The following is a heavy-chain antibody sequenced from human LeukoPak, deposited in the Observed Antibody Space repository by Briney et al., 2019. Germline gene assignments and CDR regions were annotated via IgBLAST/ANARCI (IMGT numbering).Heavy chain of an antibody. V-gene: IGHV4-39*07. CDR1: GGSISSSSYY. D-gene: IGHD6-19*01. CDR2: IYYSGST. J-gene: IGHJ4*02. Sequence: PSETLSLTCTVSGGSISSSSYYWGWIRQPPGKGLEWIGSIYYSGSTYYNPSLKSRVTISVDTSKNQFSLKLSSVTAADTAVYYCARESSGSTADYSSGWYLGNLDYWGQGTLVTVSS. CDR3: ARESSGSTADYSSGWYLGNLDY.